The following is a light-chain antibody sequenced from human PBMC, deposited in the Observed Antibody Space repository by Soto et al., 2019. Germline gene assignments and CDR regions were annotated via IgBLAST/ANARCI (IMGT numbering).Light chain of an antibody. CDR1: QIITNR. Sequence: DXQMTPSTSTXSASVGDRGTITGRARQIITNRLACYQHKPGNAPQVLIYDASHLEYRVPSRFSGSGFGTEFILTIRRLQPDDFATYWCQHYGGMWTFGQGTKL. J-gene: IGKJ1*01. CDR2: DAS. CDR3: QHYGGMWT. V-gene: IGKV1-5*01.